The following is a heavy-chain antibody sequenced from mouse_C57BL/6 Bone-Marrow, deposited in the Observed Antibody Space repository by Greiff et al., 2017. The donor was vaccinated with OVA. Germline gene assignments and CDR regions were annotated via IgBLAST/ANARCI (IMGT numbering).Heavy chain of an antibody. V-gene: IGHV1-63*01. Sequence: VKLMESGAELVRPGTSVKMSCKASGYTFTNYWIGWAKQRPGHCLEWIGDIYPGGGYTNYNEKFKGKATLTADKSSSTAYMQFSSLTSEDSAIYYCARRNPYYFDYWGQGTTLTVSS. CDR2: IYPGGGYT. CDR3: ARRNPYYFDY. CDR1: GYTFTNYW. J-gene: IGHJ2*01.